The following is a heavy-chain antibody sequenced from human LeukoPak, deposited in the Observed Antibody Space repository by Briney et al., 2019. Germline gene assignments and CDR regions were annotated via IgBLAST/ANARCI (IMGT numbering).Heavy chain of an antibody. CDR1: GGTFSSYA. CDR2: IIPTFGTA. CDR3: ARDHHLVQQPYNWFDP. D-gene: IGHD6-13*01. V-gene: IGHV1-69*13. Sequence: SVKVSCKASGGTFSSYAISWVRQAPGQGLEWMGGIIPTFGTANYAQKFQGRVTITADESTSTAYMELSSLRSEDTAVYYCARDHHLVQQPYNWFDPWGQGTLVTVSS. J-gene: IGHJ5*02.